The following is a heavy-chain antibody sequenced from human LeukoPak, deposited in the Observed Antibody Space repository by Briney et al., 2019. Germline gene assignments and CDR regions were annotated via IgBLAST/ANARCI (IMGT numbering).Heavy chain of an antibody. D-gene: IGHD6-13*01. V-gene: IGHV4-34*01. Sequence: PSETLSLTCAVYGGSFSGYYWSWIRQPPGKGLEWIGEINHSGSTNYNPSLKSRVTISVDTSKNQFSLKLSSVTAADTAVYYCARGRGRAAGTKYYYYYMDVWGKGTTVTVSS. CDR1: GGSFSGYY. CDR2: INHSGST. J-gene: IGHJ6*03. CDR3: ARGRGRAAGTKYYYYYMDV.